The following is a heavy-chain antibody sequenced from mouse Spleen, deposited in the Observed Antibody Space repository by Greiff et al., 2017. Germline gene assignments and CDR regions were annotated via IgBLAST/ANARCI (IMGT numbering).Heavy chain of an antibody. V-gene: IGHV5-6*02. CDR1: GFTFSSYG. CDR2: ISSGGSYT. J-gene: IGHJ4*01. Sequence: EVMLVESGGDLVKPGGSLKLSCAASGFTFSSYGMSWVRQTPDKRLEWVATISSGGSYTYYPDSVKGRFTISRDNAKNTLYLQMSSLKSEDTAMYYCARRDYDGDAMDYWGQGTSVTVSS. D-gene: IGHD2-4*01. CDR3: ARRDYDGDAMDY.